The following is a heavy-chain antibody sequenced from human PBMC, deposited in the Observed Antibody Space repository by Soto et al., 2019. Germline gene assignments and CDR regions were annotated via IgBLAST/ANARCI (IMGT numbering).Heavy chain of an antibody. J-gene: IGHJ4*02. V-gene: IGHV1-46*01. CDR1: GYTFTNYQ. Sequence: ASLKVSCKSSGYTFTNYQMHWVRQAPGQGLEWMGIINPSTDVTSYAQKFQDRVTVTRDTSTSTVYMELSSLRSEDTAIYYCARDLGSSGYSVQAYWGQGTLVTVSS. CDR2: INPSTDVT. D-gene: IGHD3-22*01. CDR3: ARDLGSSGYSVQAY.